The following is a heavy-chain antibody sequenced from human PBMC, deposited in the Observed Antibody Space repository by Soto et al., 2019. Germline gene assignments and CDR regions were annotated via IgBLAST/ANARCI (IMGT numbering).Heavy chain of an antibody. D-gene: IGHD2-2*01. CDR3: VRDQKYFRVNGNWFDS. V-gene: IGHV1-18*04. Sequence: ASVKVSCKASGYTSADFGISWVRQAPGQGLERMGWVSGNNGASNPAPKVQGRITMTLDTSTGVSYMALRSLRSDDTAIYYCVRDQKYFRVNGNWFDSWGQGTLVTVFS. J-gene: IGHJ5*01. CDR1: GYTSADFG. CDR2: VSGNNGAS.